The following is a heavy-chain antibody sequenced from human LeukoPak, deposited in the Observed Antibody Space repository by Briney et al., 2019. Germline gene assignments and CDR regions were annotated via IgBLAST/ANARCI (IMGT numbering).Heavy chain of an antibody. CDR1: GYTFTSYY. Sequence: ASVKVSCKASGYTFTSYYMRWVRQAPGQGLEWMGIINPSGGSTSYAQKFQGRVTMTRDTSTSTVYMELSSLRSEDTAVYYCARAKSDFSGWYDGYFDYWGQGTLVTVSS. V-gene: IGHV1-46*01. D-gene: IGHD6-19*01. J-gene: IGHJ4*02. CDR2: INPSGGST. CDR3: ARAKSDFSGWYDGYFDY.